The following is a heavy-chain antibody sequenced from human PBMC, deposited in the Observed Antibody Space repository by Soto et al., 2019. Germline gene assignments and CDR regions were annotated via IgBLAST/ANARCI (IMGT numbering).Heavy chain of an antibody. J-gene: IGHJ4*02. V-gene: IGHV4-31*03. CDR2: IYYSGST. CDR1: GGSISSGGYY. D-gene: IGHD3-10*01. Sequence: SETLSLTCTLSGGSISSGGYYLSWIRQHPGKGLEWIGYIYYSGSTYYNPSLKSRVTISVDTSKNQFSLKLSSVTAADTAVYYCAREFQLMVRGVRAYYFDYWGQGTLVTVSS. CDR3: AREFQLMVRGVRAYYFDY.